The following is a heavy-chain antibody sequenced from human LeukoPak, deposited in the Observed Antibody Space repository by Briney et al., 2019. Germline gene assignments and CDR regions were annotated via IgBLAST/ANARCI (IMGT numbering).Heavy chain of an antibody. CDR1: GGSISSGDYY. CDR2: IYYSGST. Sequence: SETLSLTCTVSGGSISSGDYYWSWIRQPPGKGLEWIGYIYYSGSTYYNPSLKSRVTIPVDTSKNQFSLKLSSVTAADTAVYYCARGQPYYYDSSGYSSSGYMNVWGKGTTVTVSS. CDR3: ARGQPYYYDSSGYSSSGYMNV. D-gene: IGHD3-22*01. J-gene: IGHJ6*03. V-gene: IGHV4-30-4*08.